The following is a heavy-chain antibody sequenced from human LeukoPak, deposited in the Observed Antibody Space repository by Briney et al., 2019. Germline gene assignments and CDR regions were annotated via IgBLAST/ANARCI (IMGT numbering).Heavy chain of an antibody. J-gene: IGHJ4*02. CDR3: ARVPIVGATIGFDY. V-gene: IGHV4-39*07. D-gene: IGHD1-26*01. Sequence: PSETLSLTCTVSGGSISSSSYYWGWIRQPPGKGLEWIGSIYYSGSTYYNPSLKSRVTISVDTSKNQFSLKLSSVTAADTAVYYCARVPIVGATIGFDYWGQGTLVTVSS. CDR1: GGSISSSSYY. CDR2: IYYSGST.